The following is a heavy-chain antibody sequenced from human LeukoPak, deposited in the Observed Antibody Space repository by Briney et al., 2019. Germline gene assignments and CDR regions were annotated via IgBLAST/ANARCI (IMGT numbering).Heavy chain of an antibody. CDR1: GGSISSSSYY. J-gene: IGHJ5*02. Sequence: PSETLSLTCTVSGGSISSSSYYWGWIRQPPGKGLEWIGSIYYSGSTYYNPSLKSRVTISVDTSKNQFSLKLSSVTAADTAVYYCARVIGSSSWYRRLDPWGQGTLVTVSS. CDR3: ARVIGSSSWYRRLDP. V-gene: IGHV4-39*07. D-gene: IGHD6-13*01. CDR2: IYYSGST.